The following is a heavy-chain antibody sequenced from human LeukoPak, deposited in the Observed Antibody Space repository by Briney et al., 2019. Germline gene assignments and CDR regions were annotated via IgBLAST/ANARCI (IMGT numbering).Heavy chain of an antibody. CDR2: IYSGGST. J-gene: IGHJ4*02. D-gene: IGHD6-13*01. Sequence: GGSLRLSCAASGFTVSSNYMSWVRQAPGKGLEWVSIIYSGGSTFYADSVKGRFTISRDNSKNTLYLQMNSLRAEDTAVYYCARDSVIAAAGTAYYFDYWGQGTLVTVSS. CDR1: GFTVSSNY. CDR3: ARDSVIAAAGTAYYFDY. V-gene: IGHV3-53*01.